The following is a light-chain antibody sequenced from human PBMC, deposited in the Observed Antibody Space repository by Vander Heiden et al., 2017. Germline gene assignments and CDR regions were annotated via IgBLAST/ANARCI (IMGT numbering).Light chain of an antibody. CDR2: DNY. CDR1: SIGTKS. Sequence: SSGLAQPPSASVAPGQPAMITCGGNSIGTKSVHWYQQKPGKALVLVIYDNYDRPSGIPERFSGSNSGNTATLTISGVEAGDEADYYCQVWDNTSDHWVFGGGTKLAVL. V-gene: IGLV3-21*02. CDR3: QVWDNTSDHWV. J-gene: IGLJ3*02.